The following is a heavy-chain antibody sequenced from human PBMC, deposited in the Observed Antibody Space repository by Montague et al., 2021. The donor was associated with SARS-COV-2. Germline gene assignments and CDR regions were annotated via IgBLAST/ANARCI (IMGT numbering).Heavy chain of an antibody. CDR3: ARDRGIAQRIDT. Sequence: SETLSLTCSVSGASIKTFYWGWIRQPPGGGLEWIGYMFDGGSAIYNPSLKSRVTISLGTSKNQFSLSLTSVTAADTAVYYCARDRGIAQRIDTWGQGTNVIVTS. D-gene: IGHD6-13*01. V-gene: IGHV4-59*01. J-gene: IGHJ3*02. CDR2: MFDGGSA. CDR1: GASIKTFY.